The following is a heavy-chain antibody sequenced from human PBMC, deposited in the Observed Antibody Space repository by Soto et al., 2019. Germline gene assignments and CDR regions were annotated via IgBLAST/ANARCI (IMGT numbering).Heavy chain of an antibody. V-gene: IGHV3-48*02. D-gene: IGHD5-12*01. CDR1: GFTFSSYS. Sequence: GGSLRLSCAASGFTFSSYSMNWVRQAPGKGLEWVSYISSGSSTIYYADSVKGRFTISRDNAKNSLYLQMNSLRDEDTAVYYCARSEMATISRYYFDYWGQGTLVTVSS. CDR2: ISSGSSTI. J-gene: IGHJ4*02. CDR3: ARSEMATISRYYFDY.